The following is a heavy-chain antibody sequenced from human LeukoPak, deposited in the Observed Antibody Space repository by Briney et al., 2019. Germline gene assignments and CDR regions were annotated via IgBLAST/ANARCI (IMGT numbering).Heavy chain of an antibody. J-gene: IGHJ3*02. CDR3: ASPHGSGSAYAFDI. Sequence: ASVKVSCKASGYTFTSYDINWVRQATGQGLEWMGWMNPNSGNTGYAQKFQGRVTMTRNTSISTAYMELSSLRSEDTAVYYRASPHGSGSAYAFDIWGQGTMVTVSS. V-gene: IGHV1-8*01. CDR2: MNPNSGNT. D-gene: IGHD3-10*01. CDR1: GYTFTSYD.